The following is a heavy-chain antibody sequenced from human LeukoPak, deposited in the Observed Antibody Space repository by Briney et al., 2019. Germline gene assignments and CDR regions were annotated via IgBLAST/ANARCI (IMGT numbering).Heavy chain of an antibody. Sequence: GSLRLSCASSGFTFSSYAMSWVRQAPGKGLEWVSAISGSGGSTYYADSVKGRFTTSRDSSKNTLYLQMNSLRAEDTAVYYCARGSGYFLDFDYWGQGTLVTVSS. CDR1: GFTFSSYA. CDR3: ARGSGYFLDFDY. CDR2: ISGSGGST. J-gene: IGHJ4*02. D-gene: IGHD3-22*01. V-gene: IGHV3-23*01.